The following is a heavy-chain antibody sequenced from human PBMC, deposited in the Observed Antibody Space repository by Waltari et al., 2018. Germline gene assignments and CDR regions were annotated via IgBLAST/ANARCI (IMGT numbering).Heavy chain of an antibody. CDR2: IRYDGSNK. J-gene: IGHJ3*02. D-gene: IGHD3-22*01. V-gene: IGHV3-30*02. CDR3: AKEGDDSSGYYYFGTFDI. Sequence: QVQLVESGGGVVQPGGSLRLFCAASGFTFSSYGMHWVRQAPGKGLEWVAFIRYDGSNKYYADSVKGRFTISRDNSKNTLYLQMNSLRAEDTAVYYCAKEGDDSSGYYYFGTFDIWGQGTMVTVSS. CDR1: GFTFSSYG.